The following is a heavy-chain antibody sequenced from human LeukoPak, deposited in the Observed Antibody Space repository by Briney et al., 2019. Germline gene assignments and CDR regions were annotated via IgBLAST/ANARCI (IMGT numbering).Heavy chain of an antibody. Sequence: SETLSLTCKVSGASISSFYWGWIRQPAGKGLEWIGRIYNTGSANYNPSLQSRVTMSLDTSKYQLSLKVKSVTAADTAVYYCARDSVTTPAIGFDPWGQGTLVIVSS. CDR2: IYNTGSA. J-gene: IGHJ5*02. D-gene: IGHD3-3*01. V-gene: IGHV4-4*07. CDR1: GASISSFY. CDR3: ARDSVTTPAIGFDP.